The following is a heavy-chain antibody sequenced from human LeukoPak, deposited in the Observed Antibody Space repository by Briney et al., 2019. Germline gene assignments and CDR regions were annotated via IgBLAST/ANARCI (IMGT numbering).Heavy chain of an antibody. CDR3: ARGHYGMDV. CDR1: GFTFRDHY. Sequence: GGSLRLSCAASGFTFRDHYMSWICQAPGKGLEWISYISPSGSSIYYADSVKGRFTISRDNAKNSLNLQMNSLRAEDTAMYYCARGHYGMDVWGQGTTVTVSS. CDR2: ISPSGSSI. V-gene: IGHV3-11*01. J-gene: IGHJ6*02.